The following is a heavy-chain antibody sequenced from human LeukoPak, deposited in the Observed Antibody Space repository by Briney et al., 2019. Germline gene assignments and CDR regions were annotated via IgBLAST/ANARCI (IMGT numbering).Heavy chain of an antibody. Sequence: PSETLSLTCAVYGGSFSGYYWSWIRQPPGKGLEWIGEISHSGSNYNPSLKSRVTISVDTSKNQFSLKLSSVTAADTAVYYCARVLRYFDKATFDYWGQGALVTVSS. CDR2: ISHSGS. CDR3: ARVLRYFDKATFDY. CDR1: GGSFSGYY. J-gene: IGHJ4*02. V-gene: IGHV4-34*01. D-gene: IGHD3-9*01.